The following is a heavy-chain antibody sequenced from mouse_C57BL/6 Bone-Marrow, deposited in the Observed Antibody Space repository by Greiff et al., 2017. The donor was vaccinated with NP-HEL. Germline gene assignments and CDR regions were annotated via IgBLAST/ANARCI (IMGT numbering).Heavy chain of an antibody. CDR2: IYPENGDT. V-gene: IGHV14-4*01. J-gene: IGHJ2*01. Sequence: EVQLQQSGPELVKPGASVKLSCKASGYTFTSYDINWVKQRPGQGLEWIGWIYPENGDTEYASKFQGKATITADTSSNTAYLQLSSLTSEDTAVYYCTTTYYFDYWGQGTTLTVSS. CDR1: GYTFTSYD. CDR3: TTTYYFDY.